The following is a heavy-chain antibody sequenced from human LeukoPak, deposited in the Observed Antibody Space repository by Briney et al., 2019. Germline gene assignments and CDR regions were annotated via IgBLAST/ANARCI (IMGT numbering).Heavy chain of an antibody. CDR1: GGSISSYY. CDR3: AREREDDYSDYGGFDY. Sequence: NSSETLSLTCTVSGGSISSYYWSWIRQPPGKGLEWIGYIYYSGSTNYNPSLKSRVTISVDTSKNQFSLKLSSVTAADTAVYYCAREREDDYSDYGGFDYWGQGTLVTVSS. D-gene: IGHD4-11*01. J-gene: IGHJ4*02. CDR2: IYYSGST. V-gene: IGHV4-59*01.